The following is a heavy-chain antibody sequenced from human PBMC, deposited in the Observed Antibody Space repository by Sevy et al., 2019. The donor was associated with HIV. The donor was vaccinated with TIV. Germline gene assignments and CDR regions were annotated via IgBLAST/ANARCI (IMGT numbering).Heavy chain of an antibody. V-gene: IGHV3-7*03. J-gene: IGHJ3*02. CDR1: GFTLSSFW. D-gene: IGHD3-22*01. CDR3: ARDKNHYDRSVYYDAFDI. CDR2: IKEDGSDK. Sequence: GGSLRLSCAASGFTLSSFWMTWVRQAPGKGLEWVANIKEDGSDKNYLDSVKGRFTISRDNAKNSLYLQTNSLRAEDTAVYYCARDKNHYDRSVYYDAFDIWGQGTMVTVSS.